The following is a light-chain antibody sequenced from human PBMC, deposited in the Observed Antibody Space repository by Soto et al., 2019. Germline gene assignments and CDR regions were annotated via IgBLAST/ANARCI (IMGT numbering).Light chain of an antibody. CDR3: QTWGIGIQEV. J-gene: IGLJ2*01. CDR2: VNSDGSH. CDR1: SEHRAYA. V-gene: IGLV4-69*01. Sequence: QPVLTQSPSVSASLGASVKLTCTLSSEHRAYAIAWHQQQPEKGPRFLMKVNSDGSHIKGDEIPDRFSGSSSGAERYLTISRLQFEDEADYYCQTWGIGIQEVFGGGTKLTVL.